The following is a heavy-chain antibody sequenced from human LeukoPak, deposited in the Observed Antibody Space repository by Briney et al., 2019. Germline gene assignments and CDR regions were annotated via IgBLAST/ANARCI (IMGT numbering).Heavy chain of an antibody. D-gene: IGHD2-8*01. CDR1: GFTFSNYW. J-gene: IGHJ4*02. CDR2: IHQHGNEK. CDR3: ATLNGPLFEY. Sequence: GGSLRLSCAASGFTFSNYWMSWFRQPPGKGLEWVASIHQHGNEKYFVDSVRGRFTISRDNAKNSLYLQMSSLRAEDTAVYYCATLNGPLFEYWGQGTLVTVSS. V-gene: IGHV3-7*01.